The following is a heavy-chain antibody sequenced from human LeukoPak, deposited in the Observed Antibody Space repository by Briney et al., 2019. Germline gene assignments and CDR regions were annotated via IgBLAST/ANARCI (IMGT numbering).Heavy chain of an antibody. Sequence: GGSLSLSCTVSGFTVSSNSMSWVRQAPGKGLEWVSFIYSGGNTHYSDSVKGRFTISRDNSKNTLYLQMNSLRADDTAVYYCAKASCCSGGSCYYYYYMDVWGKGTTVTVSS. CDR2: IYSGGNT. CDR3: AKASCCSGGSCYYYYYMDV. V-gene: IGHV3-53*01. CDR1: GFTVSSNS. D-gene: IGHD2-15*01. J-gene: IGHJ6*03.